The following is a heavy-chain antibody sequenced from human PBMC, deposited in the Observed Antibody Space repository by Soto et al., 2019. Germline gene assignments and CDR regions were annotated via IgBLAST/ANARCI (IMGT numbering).Heavy chain of an antibody. CDR1: GASVNSGGYY. J-gene: IGHJ4*02. CDR3: ARDALTNTATTWD. Sequence: QVQLQESGPGLVKPSQTLSLTCTVSGASVNSGGYYWSWIRQYPGKGLEWIGYIYYSGNTYYKSSLRSRITISLDTTKNQFSLKLSSVTAADTAVYYCARDALTNTATTWDWGQGTLVTVST. CDR2: IYYSGNT. D-gene: IGHD4-17*01. V-gene: IGHV4-31*03.